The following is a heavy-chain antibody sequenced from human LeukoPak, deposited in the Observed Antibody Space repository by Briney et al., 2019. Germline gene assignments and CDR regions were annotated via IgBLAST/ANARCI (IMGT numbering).Heavy chain of an antibody. J-gene: IGHJ5*02. CDR1: GGSISSYY. Sequence: SETLSLTCTVSGGSISSYYWSWIRQPAGKGLECIGRIYSSGSTNYNPSLKSRVTRSIPTSKNQFSLNLSSVTAADTAVYYCARDRVIQLTSLGWFDPWGQGTLVTVSS. D-gene: IGHD5-18*01. CDR3: ARDRVIQLTSLGWFDP. CDR2: IYSSGST. V-gene: IGHV4-4*07.